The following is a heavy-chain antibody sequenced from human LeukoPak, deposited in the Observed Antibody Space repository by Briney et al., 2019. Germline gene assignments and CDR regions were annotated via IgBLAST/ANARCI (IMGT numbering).Heavy chain of an antibody. D-gene: IGHD1-1*01. CDR2: IYYSGST. V-gene: IGHV4-39*01. CDR1: GDSISSTGDY. J-gene: IGHJ4*02. CDR3: ARLSEGATIDY. Sequence: SETLSLTCTVSGDSISSTGDYWGWIRQPPGKGLEFIGSIYYSGSTYYNPSLKSRVTISVDTSKNQFSQKLRSVTAADTAVYYCARLSEGATIDYRGQGTLVTVSS.